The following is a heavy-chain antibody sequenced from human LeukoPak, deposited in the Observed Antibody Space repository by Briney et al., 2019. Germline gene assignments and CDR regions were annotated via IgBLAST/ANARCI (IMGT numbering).Heavy chain of an antibody. J-gene: IGHJ4*02. CDR2: IYYSGST. D-gene: IGHD3-22*01. V-gene: IGHV4-39*01. CDR3: ARHLGRRDYYDSSGYYWRGPHSPFDY. Sequence: PSETLSLTCTVSGGSISSSSYYWGRIRQPPGKGLEWIGSIYYSGSTYYNPSLKSRVTISVDTSKNQFSLKLSSVTAADTAVYYCARHLGRRDYYDSSGYYWRGPHSPFDYWGQGTLVTVSS. CDR1: GGSISSSSYY.